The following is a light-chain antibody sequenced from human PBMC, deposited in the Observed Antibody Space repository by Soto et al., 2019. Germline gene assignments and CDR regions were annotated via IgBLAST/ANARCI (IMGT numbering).Light chain of an antibody. Sequence: QSALTQPPSASGSPGQSVTISCTGTSSDVGGYNYVSWYQQHPGKAPKLMIYEVSKRPSGVPDRFSGSKSGNTASLTVSGLQAEAEADYYCSSYAGSKTVFGGGTKVTVL. J-gene: IGLJ2*01. V-gene: IGLV2-8*01. CDR2: EVS. CDR1: SSDVGGYNY. CDR3: SSYAGSKTV.